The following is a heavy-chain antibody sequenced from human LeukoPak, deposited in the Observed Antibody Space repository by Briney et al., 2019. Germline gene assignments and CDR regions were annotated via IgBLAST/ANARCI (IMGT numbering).Heavy chain of an antibody. Sequence: GGSLRLSCAASGFSFSSFAMTWVRQAPGKGLEWASSITGGHYATYNTDSVKGRFTISRDNAKNTLYPQMNSLRADDTAIYYCTKDPNGDYIGAFDPWGQGTLVTVSS. J-gene: IGHJ5*02. D-gene: IGHD4-17*01. CDR3: TKDPNGDYIGAFDP. V-gene: IGHV3-23*01. CDR1: GFSFSSFA. CDR2: ITGGHYAT.